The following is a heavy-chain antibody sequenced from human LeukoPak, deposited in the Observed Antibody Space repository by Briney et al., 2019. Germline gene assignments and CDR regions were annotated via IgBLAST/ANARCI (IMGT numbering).Heavy chain of an antibody. Sequence: PGGSLRLSCAASGFTFSSYGMNWVRQAQGKGLEWISYIDTGRTIYYADSVKGRFTISRDNAKNSLYLQMNSLRDGDTAVYYCARGQFRVDYWGQGTLVTVSS. CDR2: IDTGRTI. J-gene: IGHJ4*02. CDR3: ARGQFRVDY. CDR1: GFTFSSYG. D-gene: IGHD5-24*01. V-gene: IGHV3-48*02.